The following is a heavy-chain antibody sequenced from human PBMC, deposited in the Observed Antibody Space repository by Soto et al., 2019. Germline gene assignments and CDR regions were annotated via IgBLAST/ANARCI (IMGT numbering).Heavy chain of an antibody. V-gene: IGHV3-73*01. CDR1: GFTFSGSA. Sequence: GGSLRLSCAASGFTFSGSAMHWVRQASGKWLEWVGRIRSKANSYATAYAASVQGRFTISRDDSKNTAYLQMNSLKTEDTAVYYCTSAPGGSGSSQFDPWGQGTLVTVSS. D-gene: IGHD3-10*01. CDR3: TSAPGGSGSSQFDP. CDR2: IRSKANSYAT. J-gene: IGHJ5*02.